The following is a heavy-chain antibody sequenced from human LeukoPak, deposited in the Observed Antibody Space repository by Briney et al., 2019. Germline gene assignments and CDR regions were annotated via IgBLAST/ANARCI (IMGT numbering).Heavy chain of an antibody. V-gene: IGHV1-2*02. CDR3: ARDQGVVVPSDWFDP. Sequence: GASVKVSCKASGYTFTGYYMHWMRQAPGQGLEWMGWINPNSGGTNYAQKFQGRVTMTRDTSISTAYMELSRLRSDDTAVYYCARDQGVVVPSDWFDPWGQGTLVTVSS. CDR2: INPNSGGT. D-gene: IGHD2-2*01. CDR1: GYTFTGYY. J-gene: IGHJ5*02.